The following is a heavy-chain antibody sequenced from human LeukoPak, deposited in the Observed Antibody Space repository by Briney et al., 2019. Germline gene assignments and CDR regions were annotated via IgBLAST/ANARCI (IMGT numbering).Heavy chain of an antibody. CDR3: AKDLQLWSNAKIFDY. V-gene: IGHV3-23*01. Sequence: GGSLRLSCAASGFTFSSYWMSWVRQAPGKGLEWVSAISGSGGSTYYADSVKGRFTISRDNSKNTLYLQMNSLRAEDTAVYYCAKDLQLWSNAKIFDYWGQGTLVTVSS. J-gene: IGHJ4*02. CDR1: GFTFSSYW. D-gene: IGHD5-18*01. CDR2: ISGSGGST.